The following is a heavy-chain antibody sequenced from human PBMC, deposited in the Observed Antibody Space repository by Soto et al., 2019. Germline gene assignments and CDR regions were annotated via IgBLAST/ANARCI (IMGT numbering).Heavy chain of an antibody. D-gene: IGHD2-2*01. CDR1: GFTFSSYA. Sequence: GGSLRLSCAASGFTFSSYAMSWVRQAPGKGLEWVSAISGSGGSTYYADSVKGRFTISRDNSKNTLYLQMNSLRAEDTAVYYCANYCSSTSCYAGKQTPSYYYYMDVWGKGTTVTVSS. CDR2: ISGSGGST. V-gene: IGHV3-23*01. CDR3: ANYCSSTSCYAGKQTPSYYYYMDV. J-gene: IGHJ6*03.